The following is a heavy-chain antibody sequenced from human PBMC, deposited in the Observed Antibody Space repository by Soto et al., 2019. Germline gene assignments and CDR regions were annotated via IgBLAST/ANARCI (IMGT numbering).Heavy chain of an antibody. CDR3: ARGRILITISGVVVNPHHYYYGMDV. D-gene: IGHD3-3*01. CDR2: IIPIFGTA. V-gene: IGHV1-69*13. J-gene: IGHJ6*02. CDR1: GGTFSSYA. Sequence: SVKVSCKASGGTFSSYAISWVRQAPGQGLEWMGGIIPIFGTANYAQKFQGRVTITADESTSTAYMELSSLRSEDTALYYCARGRILITISGVVVNPHHYYYGMDVCGQGPTVTVSS.